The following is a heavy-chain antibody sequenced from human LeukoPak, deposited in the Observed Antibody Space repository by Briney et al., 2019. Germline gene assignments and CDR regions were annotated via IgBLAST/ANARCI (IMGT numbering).Heavy chain of an antibody. V-gene: IGHV1-69*13. CDR1: GGTFTSYA. D-gene: IGHD1-1*01. CDR2: IIPIFGTA. CDR3: ARGGIVQLETEYYFDY. Sequence: GASVKVSCKASGGTFTSYAISWVRQAPGQGLERMGGIIPIFGTANYSQKFQGRVTITADESTSTAYMELSSLRSEDTAVYYCARGGIVQLETEYYFDYWGQGTLVTVSS. J-gene: IGHJ4*02.